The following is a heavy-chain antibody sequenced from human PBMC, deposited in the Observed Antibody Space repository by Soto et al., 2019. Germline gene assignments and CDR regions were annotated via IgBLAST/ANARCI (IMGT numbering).Heavy chain of an antibody. J-gene: IGHJ6*02. D-gene: IGHD3-22*01. Sequence: EVQLLESGGGLVQPGGSLRLSCAASGFTFSSYAMSWVRQAPGKGLEWVSAISGSGGSTYYADSVKGRFTISRDNSKNTLYLRMNSLRAEDTAVYYCAKSDDSSGYFYYYYYGMDVWGQGTTVTVSS. V-gene: IGHV3-23*01. CDR2: ISGSGGST. CDR3: AKSDDSSGYFYYYYYGMDV. CDR1: GFTFSSYA.